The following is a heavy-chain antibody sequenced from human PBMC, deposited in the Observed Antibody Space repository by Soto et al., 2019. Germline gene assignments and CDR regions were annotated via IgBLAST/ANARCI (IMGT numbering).Heavy chain of an antibody. CDR1: GFKFSNYA. Sequence: GWSLRLSCAASGFKFSNYAMSWVRQAPGKGLEWVSSISGSGRTIYHADSMRGRFAISRDNSKNSLYLQLNNLRVDDTAVYYCEKVGPSYYYGMDVWGQGTTVTV. D-gene: IGHD1-26*01. CDR3: EKVGPSYYYGMDV. J-gene: IGHJ6*02. V-gene: IGHV3-23*01. CDR2: ISGSGRTI.